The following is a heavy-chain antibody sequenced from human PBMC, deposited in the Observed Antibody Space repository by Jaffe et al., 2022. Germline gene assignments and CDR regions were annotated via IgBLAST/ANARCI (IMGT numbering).Heavy chain of an antibody. CDR1: GGTFSSYA. D-gene: IGHD2-21*02. Sequence: QVQLVQSGAEVKKPGSSVKVSCKASGGTFSSYAISWVRQAPGQGLEWMGGIIPIFGTANYAQKFQGRVTITTDESTSTAYMELSSLRSEDTAVYYCARGDCYSQYCDYYYYMDVWGKGTTVTVSS. CDR3: ARGDCYSQYCDYYYYMDV. J-gene: IGHJ6*03. V-gene: IGHV1-69*05. CDR2: IIPIFGTA.